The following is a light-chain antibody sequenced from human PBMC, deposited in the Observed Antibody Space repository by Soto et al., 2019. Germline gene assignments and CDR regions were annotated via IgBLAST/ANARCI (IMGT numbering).Light chain of an antibody. Sequence: DIHMTQSPSSLYASVGDRVIITCRASQSISNYLNWYQQEPGKAPKLLIYSASTLQGGVPSRFSGGGSGTHFTLTISSLQPEDFATYFCQQSYKKRTFGQGTKVEIK. J-gene: IGKJ1*01. CDR2: SAS. CDR3: QQSYKKRT. V-gene: IGKV1-39*01. CDR1: QSISNY.